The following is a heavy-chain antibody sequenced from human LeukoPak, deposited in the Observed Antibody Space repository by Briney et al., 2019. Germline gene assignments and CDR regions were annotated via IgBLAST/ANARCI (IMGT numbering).Heavy chain of an antibody. Sequence: GGSLRLSCAAPGFTFNTYTINWVRQAPGKGLEWVSSISSSSSYIYYADSVKGRFTISRDNAKKALYLQMNSLRAEDTAVYYCAREYCSGDSCYNDAFDMWGQGTMVTVSS. CDR3: AREYCSGDSCYNDAFDM. J-gene: IGHJ3*02. CDR1: GFTFNTYT. D-gene: IGHD2-15*01. CDR2: ISSSSSYI. V-gene: IGHV3-21*01.